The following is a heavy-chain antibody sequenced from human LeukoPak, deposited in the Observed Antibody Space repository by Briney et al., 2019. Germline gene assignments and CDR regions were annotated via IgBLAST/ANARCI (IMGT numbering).Heavy chain of an antibody. CDR2: IYHSGNT. V-gene: IGHV4-4*02. Sequence: SGTLSLTCAVSGGSISSGNWWSWVRQPPGKGLEWIGEIYHSGNTNYNPSLKSRVTISVDWSKNHFSLKLSSVTAADTAVYYCARWSYSFDYFDYWGQGTLVTVSS. CDR3: ARWSYSFDYFDY. D-gene: IGHD1-26*01. J-gene: IGHJ4*02. CDR1: GGSISSGNW.